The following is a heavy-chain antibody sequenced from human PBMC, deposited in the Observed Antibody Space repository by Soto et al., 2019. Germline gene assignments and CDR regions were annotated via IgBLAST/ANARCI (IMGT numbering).Heavy chain of an antibody. J-gene: IGHJ4*02. CDR2: INHSGST. CDR3: ARGRGAIVPGATANPFDY. D-gene: IGHD2-2*01. CDR1: GGSFSGYY. Sequence: QVQLQQWGAGLLKPSETLSLTCAVYGGSFSGYYWSWIRQPPGKGLEWIGEINHSGSTNYNPSLKGRVTIALDTSKNQLALKLGSVTAAERAVYYCARGRGAIVPGATANPFDYWGQGTLVTVSS. V-gene: IGHV4-34*01.